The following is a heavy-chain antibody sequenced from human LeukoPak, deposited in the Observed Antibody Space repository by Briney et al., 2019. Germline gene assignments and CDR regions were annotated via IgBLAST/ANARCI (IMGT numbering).Heavy chain of an antibody. Sequence: GASVKVSCKASGYTFTSYGISWVRQAPGQGLEWMGWISAYNGNTNYAQKLQGRVTMTTDTSTSTAYMELRSLRSDDTAVYYCARDRSSGWYGGGYYYYYYMDVWGKGTTVTVSS. V-gene: IGHV1-18*01. CDR1: GYTFTSYG. CDR2: ISAYNGNT. CDR3: ARDRSSGWYGGGYYYYYYMDV. J-gene: IGHJ6*03. D-gene: IGHD6-19*01.